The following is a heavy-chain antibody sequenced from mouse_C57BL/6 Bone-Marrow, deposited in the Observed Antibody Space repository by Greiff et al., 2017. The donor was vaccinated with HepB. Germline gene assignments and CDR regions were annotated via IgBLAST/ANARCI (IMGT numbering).Heavy chain of an antibody. J-gene: IGHJ2*01. Sequence: VKLVESGAELVRPGASVTLSCKASGYTFTDYEMHWVKQTPVHGLEWIGAIDPETGGTAYNQKFKGKAILTADKSSSTAYMELRSLTSEDSAVYYCTRGGWLLRNYFDYWGQGTTLTVSS. V-gene: IGHV1-15*01. CDR2: IDPETGGT. CDR1: GYTFTDYE. D-gene: IGHD2-3*01. CDR3: TRGGWLLRNYFDY.